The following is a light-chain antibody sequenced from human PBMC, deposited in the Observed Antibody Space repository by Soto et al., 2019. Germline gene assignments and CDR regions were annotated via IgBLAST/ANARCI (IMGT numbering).Light chain of an antibody. CDR3: QQYGVYTKT. J-gene: IGKJ1*01. Sequence: VLTQSRGILSLSPWEKATLSCRASQSVSNDFLAWYQQKPGQAPRLVIYGTTNRAAGIPDRVSGRGYGTDVTITISRLEPEDSEVYLCQQYGVYTKTFGHGTKVDIK. V-gene: IGKV3-20*01. CDR1: QSVSNDF. CDR2: GTT.